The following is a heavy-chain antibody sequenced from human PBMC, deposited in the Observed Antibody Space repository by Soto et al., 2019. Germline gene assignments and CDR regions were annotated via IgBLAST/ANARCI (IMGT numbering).Heavy chain of an antibody. V-gene: IGHV1-2*04. CDR2: INPNSGGT. Sequence: ASVKVSCKASGYTFTDYYIHWVRQAPGQGLEWVGWINPNSGGTNYEQRFQGWVTMTRDTSINTAYMELTRLRSDDTAMYYCARDGSTYSYYAMDVWGQGTTVTVSS. D-gene: IGHD2-2*03. CDR3: ARDGSTYSYYAMDV. CDR1: GYTFTDYY. J-gene: IGHJ6*02.